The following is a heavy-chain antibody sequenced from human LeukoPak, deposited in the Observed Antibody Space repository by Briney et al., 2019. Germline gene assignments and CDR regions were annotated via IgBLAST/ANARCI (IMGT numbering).Heavy chain of an antibody. CDR3: AKQSYARSLGE. CDR2: TNSGGTST. J-gene: IGHJ4*02. D-gene: IGHD2-8*01. Sequence: GGSLRLSCATSGFPFSGFSMSWVRQAPGKGLEWISTTNSGGTSTYYAESVKGRFTISRDNSKNTLYLQMSSLRVEDTAVYYCAKQSYARSLGEGGPGTLVSVSS. V-gene: IGHV3-23*01. CDR1: GFPFSGFS.